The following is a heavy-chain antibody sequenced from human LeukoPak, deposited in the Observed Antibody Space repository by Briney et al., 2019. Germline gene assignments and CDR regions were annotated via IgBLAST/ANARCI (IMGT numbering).Heavy chain of an antibody. Sequence: PSETLSLTCGLNGGSFGDHFWGWFRQSPGKGLEWIGVVNQRGTINSNPSLKSRVAISVATSKNQFSLKLTSVTAADTAVYYCARINLWPGNWIDSWGQGSLVTVSS. D-gene: IGHD2/OR15-2a*01. CDR2: VNQRGTI. V-gene: IGHV4-34*01. J-gene: IGHJ5*01. CDR1: GGSFGDHF. CDR3: ARINLWPGNWIDS.